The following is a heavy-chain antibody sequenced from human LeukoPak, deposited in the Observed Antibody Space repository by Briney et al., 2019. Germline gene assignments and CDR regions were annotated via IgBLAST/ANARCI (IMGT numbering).Heavy chain of an antibody. CDR3: ARESLVRGVIINANWFDP. J-gene: IGHJ5*02. V-gene: IGHV4-34*01. CDR2: INHSGST. D-gene: IGHD3-10*01. CDR1: GGSFSGYY. Sequence: SETLSLTCAVYGGSFSGYYWSWIRQPPGKGLEWIGEINHSGSTNYNPSLKSRVTISVDTSKDQFSLKLSSVTAADTAVYYCARESLVRGVIINANWFDPWGQGTLVTVSS.